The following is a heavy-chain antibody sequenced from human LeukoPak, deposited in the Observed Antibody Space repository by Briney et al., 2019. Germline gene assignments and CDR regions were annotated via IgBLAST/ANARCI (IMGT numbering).Heavy chain of an antibody. D-gene: IGHD1-26*01. J-gene: IGHJ4*02. CDR3: ALDSGSYGDY. CDR2: MNPNSGNT. V-gene: IGHV1-8*01. Sequence: ASVKVSCTASGYTFTSYDINWVRQATGQGLEWMGWMNPNSGNTGYAQKFQGRVTMIGNTSISTAYMELSSLRSEDTAVYYCALDSGSYGDYWGQGTLVTVSS. CDR1: GYTFTSYD.